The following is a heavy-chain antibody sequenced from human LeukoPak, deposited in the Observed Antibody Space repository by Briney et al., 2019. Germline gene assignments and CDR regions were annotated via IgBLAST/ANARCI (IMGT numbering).Heavy chain of an antibody. CDR1: GFTFSSYA. CDR2: ISYDGSNK. D-gene: IGHD6-6*01. J-gene: IGHJ4*02. Sequence: PGGSLRLSCAASGFTFSSYAMHWVRQAPGKGLEWVAVISYDGSNKYYADSVKGRFTISRDNSKNTLYLQMNSLRAEDTAVYYCAKKGRSAARHFDYWGQGTLVTVSS. V-gene: IGHV3-30-3*02. CDR3: AKKGRSAARHFDY.